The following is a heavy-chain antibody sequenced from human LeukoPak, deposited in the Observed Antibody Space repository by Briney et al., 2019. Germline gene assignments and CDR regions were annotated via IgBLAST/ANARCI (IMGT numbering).Heavy chain of an antibody. V-gene: IGHV3-30*02. D-gene: IGHD5-18*01. J-gene: IGHJ4*02. CDR1: GFTFSSYG. CDR3: AKDLRGYSYGGYYFDY. CDR2: IRHDGSNE. Sequence: PGGSLRLSCAACGFTFSSYGMHWVRQAPGKGLEWVAFIRHDGSNEYYADSVKGRFTISRDNSKNTLYLQMNSLRTEDTAVYYCAKDLRGYSYGGYYFDYWGQGTLVTVS.